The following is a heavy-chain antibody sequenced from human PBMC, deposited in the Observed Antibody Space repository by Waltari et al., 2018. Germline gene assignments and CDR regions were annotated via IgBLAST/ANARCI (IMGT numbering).Heavy chain of an antibody. CDR3: ARDGQQGSSSSYHFDY. CDR2: VDPEDGET. D-gene: IGHD6-13*01. CDR1: GYTFTDYY. J-gene: IGHJ4*02. Sequence: EVQLVQSGAEVKKPGATVKISCKVSGYTFTDYYMHWVQQAPGKGLEWMGLVDPEDGETIYAEKFQGRVTMTRDTSTSTVYMELSSLRSEDTAVYYCARDGQQGSSSSYHFDYWGQGTLVTVSS. V-gene: IGHV1-69-2*01.